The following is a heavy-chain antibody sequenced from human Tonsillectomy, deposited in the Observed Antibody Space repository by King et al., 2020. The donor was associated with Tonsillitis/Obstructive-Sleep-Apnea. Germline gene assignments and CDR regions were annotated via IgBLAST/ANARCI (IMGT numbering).Heavy chain of an antibody. CDR1: GFTFTSYS. D-gene: IGHD6-13*01. Sequence: VQLVESGGGLVKPGGSLRLSCAASGFTFTSYSMSWVRQAAGKGLEWVSYISSSSSYIYYADSVKGRFTISRDNAKNSLYLQMNSLRAEDTAVYYCARSRDSSSWNNYYCGMDVWGQGTTVTVSS. V-gene: IGHV3-21*01. CDR3: ARSRDSSSWNNYYCGMDV. CDR2: ISSSSSYI. J-gene: IGHJ6*02.